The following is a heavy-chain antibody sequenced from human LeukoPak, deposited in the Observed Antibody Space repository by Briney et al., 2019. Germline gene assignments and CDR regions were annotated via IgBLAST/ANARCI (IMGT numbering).Heavy chain of an antibody. CDR1: GFTFSSYR. D-gene: IGHD4-17*01. CDR3: ATDRRTMTTTPTFAY. V-gene: IGHV3-21*01. Sequence: GGPLRLSCAATGFTFSSYRMNWVRQAPGKGLEWVSSISSSSSYIYYADSVKGRFTISRDNAKNSLCLQMNSLRAEDTAVYDCATDRRTMTTTPTFAYWGQGTLVTVSS. CDR2: ISSSSSYI. J-gene: IGHJ4*02.